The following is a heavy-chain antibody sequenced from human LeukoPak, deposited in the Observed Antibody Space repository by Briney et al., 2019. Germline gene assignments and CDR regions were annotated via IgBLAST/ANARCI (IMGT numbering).Heavy chain of an antibody. V-gene: IGHV1-2*06. J-gene: IGHJ4*02. D-gene: IGHD3-10*01. CDR3: ASIGPHTYYYGSGSPDY. CDR1: GYTFTGYY. CDR2: SNPNSGGT. Sequence: ASVKVSCKASGYTFTGYYMHWVRQAPGQGLEWMGRSNPNSGGTNYAQKFQGRVTMTRHTSISTASMELSRLRSDDTAVYYCASIGPHTYYYGSGSPDYWGQGTLVTVSS.